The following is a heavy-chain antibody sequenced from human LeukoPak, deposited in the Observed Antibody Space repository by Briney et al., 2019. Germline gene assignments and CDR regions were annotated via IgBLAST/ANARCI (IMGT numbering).Heavy chain of an antibody. CDR3: AKVPSGVRGVTCY. Sequence: GGSLRLSCAASGFTFASYWMSWVRQVPGKGLEWVAFIRYDGSNKYYADSVKGRFTISRDNSKNTLYLQMNSLRAEDTAVYYCAKVPSGVRGVTCYWGQGTLVTVSS. CDR1: GFTFASYW. J-gene: IGHJ4*02. CDR2: IRYDGSNK. D-gene: IGHD3-10*01. V-gene: IGHV3-30*02.